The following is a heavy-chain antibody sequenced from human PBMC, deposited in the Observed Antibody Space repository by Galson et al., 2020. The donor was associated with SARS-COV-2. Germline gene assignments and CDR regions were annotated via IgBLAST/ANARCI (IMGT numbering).Heavy chain of an antibody. CDR2: IHTTGST. CDR1: GGSIRSGSYY. J-gene: IGHJ3*02. Sequence: SETLSLTCTVSGGSIRSGSYYWSWIRQPAGKGLEWIGRIHTTGSTNYNPSLKSRVTISVDTSRNQFSLSLSSVTAADPAVYYCARSHDSSGNAFDIWGQGTMVTVSS. D-gene: IGHD3-22*01. V-gene: IGHV4-61*02. CDR3: ARSHDSSGNAFDI.